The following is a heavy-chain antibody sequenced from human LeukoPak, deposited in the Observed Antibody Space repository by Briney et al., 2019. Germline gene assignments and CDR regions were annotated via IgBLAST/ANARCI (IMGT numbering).Heavy chain of an antibody. D-gene: IGHD2-15*01. CDR3: ARADGPQPYCSGGSCYSPLYYYYYYMDV. J-gene: IGHJ6*03. CDR1: GYTFTSYA. Sequence: ATVKVSCKASGYTFTSYAMNWVRQAPGQGLEWMGWINTNTGNPTYAQGFTGRFVFSLDTSVSTAYLQISSLKAEDTAVYYCARADGPQPYCSGGSCYSPLYYYYYYMDVWGKGTTVTVSS. CDR2: INTNTGNP. V-gene: IGHV7-4-1*02.